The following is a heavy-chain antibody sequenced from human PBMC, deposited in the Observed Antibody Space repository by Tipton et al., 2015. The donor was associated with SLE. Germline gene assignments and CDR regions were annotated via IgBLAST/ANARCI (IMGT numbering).Heavy chain of an antibody. Sequence: TLSLTCDVYGGSFSGYYWSWIRQPPGKGLAWIGEINHSGSTNYNPSLKSRVTISVDTSKNQFSLKLSSVTAADTAVYYCARDRYCTNGVCYPTGNDAFDIWGQGTMVTVSS. CDR3: ARDRYCTNGVCYPTGNDAFDI. J-gene: IGHJ3*02. D-gene: IGHD2-8*01. V-gene: IGHV4-34*09. CDR1: GGSFSGYY. CDR2: INHSGST.